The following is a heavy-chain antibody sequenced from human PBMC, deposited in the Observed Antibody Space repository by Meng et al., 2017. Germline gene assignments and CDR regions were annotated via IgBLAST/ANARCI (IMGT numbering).Heavy chain of an antibody. CDR2: IDYGGST. CDR3: ARTRGDYYFDY. V-gene: IGHV4-61*01. D-gene: IGHD3-16*01. Sequence: VQLQESGPGLVRPSGTLCLTCSVSGDSVTVGSHYWSWIRQPPGKGLEWIGYIDYGGSTSYNPSLRSRVTISVDTSNNQFSLKLSSVTAADTAVFYCARTRGDYYFDYWGQGTLVTVSS. J-gene: IGHJ4*02. CDR1: GDSVTVGSHY.